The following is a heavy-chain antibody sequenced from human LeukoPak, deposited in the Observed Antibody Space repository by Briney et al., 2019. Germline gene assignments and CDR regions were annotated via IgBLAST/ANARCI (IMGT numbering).Heavy chain of an antibody. D-gene: IGHD5-24*01. CDR1: GFTFRDYS. CDR2: IGIDSGNT. J-gene: IGHJ4*02. V-gene: IGHV3-48*01. CDR3: ARDYKYAFDN. Sequence: GGSLTLSCAASGFTFRDYSMNWVRQAPGKGLEWISYIGIDSGNTNYADSAKGRFTISGDKAKNSLYLQMNSLRVDDTAVYYCARDYKYAFDNWGQGTLVTVSS.